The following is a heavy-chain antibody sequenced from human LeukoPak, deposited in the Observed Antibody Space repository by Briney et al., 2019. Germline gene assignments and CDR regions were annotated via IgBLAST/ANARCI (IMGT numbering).Heavy chain of an antibody. Sequence: GGSLRLSCAASGFTFSSYGMHWVRQAPGKGLEWVAFIRYDGSFTDYADSVKGRFTISRDNSKNTLYLQMNSLRDEDTAVYFCTKDLGYLYHNSGYPDYWGQGTLVSVSS. CDR1: GFTFSSYG. D-gene: IGHD3-22*01. CDR2: IRYDGSFT. J-gene: IGHJ4*02. CDR3: TKDLGYLYHNSGYPDY. V-gene: IGHV3-30*02.